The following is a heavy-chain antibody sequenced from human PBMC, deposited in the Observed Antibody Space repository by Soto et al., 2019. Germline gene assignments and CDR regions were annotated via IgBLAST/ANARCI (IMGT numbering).Heavy chain of an antibody. D-gene: IGHD3-9*01. Sequence: PGGSLRLSCAASGFTFSSFEMNWVRQAPGKGLEWVSYISSSGSTKNYADSVKGRFTISRDNAKNSVYLQMNSLRAEDTAVYYCARESGYYDLLTGYFRSNYGMDVWGQGTTVTVSS. V-gene: IGHV3-48*03. CDR1: GFTFSSFE. J-gene: IGHJ6*02. CDR2: ISSSGSTK. CDR3: ARESGYYDLLTGYFRSNYGMDV.